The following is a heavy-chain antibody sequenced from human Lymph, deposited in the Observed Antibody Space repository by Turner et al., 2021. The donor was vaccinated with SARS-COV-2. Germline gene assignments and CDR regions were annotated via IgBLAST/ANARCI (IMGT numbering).Heavy chain of an antibody. CDR3: AKNEMAMIVVVITLFDY. V-gene: IGHV3-23*01. CDR2: ISGSGGST. J-gene: IGHJ4*02. CDR1: GFTFSSYA. D-gene: IGHD3-22*01. Sequence: EVQLLESGGGLVQPGGSLRLSCAVSGFTFSSYAMTWFRQAPGKGLEWVSTISGSGGSTYYADSVKGRFTISRDNSKNTLYLQMNSLRAEDTAVYYCAKNEMAMIVVVITLFDYWGQGTLVTVSS.